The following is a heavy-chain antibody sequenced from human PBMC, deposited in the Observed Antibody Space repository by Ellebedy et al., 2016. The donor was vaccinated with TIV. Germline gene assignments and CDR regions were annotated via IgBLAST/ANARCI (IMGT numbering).Heavy chain of an antibody. J-gene: IGHJ4*02. CDR2: ISSSGGST. CDR1: GFTFSSYV. V-gene: IGHV3-23*01. CDR3: ARRSTDFAFDS. D-gene: IGHD3/OR15-3a*01. Sequence: PGGSLRLSCVASGFTFSSYVMIWVRQAPGKGLEWVSAISSSGGSTYYADSVKGRFTISRDNSRNTLYLQMNSLRGEDTAVYFCARRSTDFAFDSWGQGTLVTVSS.